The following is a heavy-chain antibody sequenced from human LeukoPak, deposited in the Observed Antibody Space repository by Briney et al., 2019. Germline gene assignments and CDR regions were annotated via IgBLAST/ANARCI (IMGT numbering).Heavy chain of an antibody. J-gene: IGHJ5*02. Sequence: SETLSLTCTVSGGSISSYYWSWIRQPPRKGLEWIGYIYYSGSTNYNPSLKSRVTISVDTSKNQFSLKLSSVTAADTAVYYCARDSSGYCSGGSCLQNWFDPWGQGTLVTVSS. CDR3: ARDSSGYCSGGSCLQNWFDP. CDR1: GGSISSYY. V-gene: IGHV4-59*01. CDR2: IYYSGST. D-gene: IGHD2-15*01.